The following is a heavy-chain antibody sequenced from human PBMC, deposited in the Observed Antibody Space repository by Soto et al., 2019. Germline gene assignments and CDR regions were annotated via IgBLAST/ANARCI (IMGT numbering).Heavy chain of an antibody. CDR1: GFTFSNYA. Sequence: EVQLVESGGGLVQPGGSLRLSCAASGFTFSNYAMNWVRQAPGKGLEWVSYISHKSIAIYHADSVKGRFTISRDNAKNSLYLQMNSLRDEDTAVYYCARDPYSSTTVTRMDYWGQGTLVTVSS. CDR2: ISHKSIAI. CDR3: ARDPYSSTTVTRMDY. J-gene: IGHJ4*02. V-gene: IGHV3-48*02. D-gene: IGHD4-17*01.